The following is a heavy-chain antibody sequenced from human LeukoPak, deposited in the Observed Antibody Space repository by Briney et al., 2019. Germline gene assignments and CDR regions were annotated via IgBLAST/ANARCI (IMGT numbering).Heavy chain of an antibody. CDR2: IYLGDSDT. V-gene: IGHV5-51*01. CDR1: GYILSTYW. J-gene: IGHJ3*02. D-gene: IGHD6-19*01. Sequence: GESLKISCQVSGYILSTYWIGWVRQMQWNVLDCMRIIYLGDSDTTYSPSFQGQVTISADKSTNTAYVQWRRLKASDTAIYYCARSLRRTRLDAFDIWGQGTLVTVSS. CDR3: ARSLRRTRLDAFDI.